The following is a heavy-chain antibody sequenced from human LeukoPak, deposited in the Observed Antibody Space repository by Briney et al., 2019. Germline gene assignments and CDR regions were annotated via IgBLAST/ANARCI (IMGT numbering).Heavy chain of an antibody. Sequence: PGGSLRLSCAASGFTFSTYNMNWVRQAPGKGLEWVSSISGSSSTIYYADSVKGRFTISRDNAKNPLYLQMNSLRAEDTAVYYCAELGITMIGGVWGKGTTVTISS. D-gene: IGHD3-10*02. V-gene: IGHV3-48*04. CDR1: GFTFSTYN. CDR3: AELGITMIGGV. J-gene: IGHJ6*04. CDR2: ISGSSSTI.